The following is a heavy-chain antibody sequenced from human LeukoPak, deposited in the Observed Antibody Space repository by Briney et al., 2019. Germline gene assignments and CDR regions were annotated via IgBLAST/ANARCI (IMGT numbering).Heavy chain of an antibody. CDR2: ISYDGGNK. J-gene: IGHJ4*02. CDR3: AKGIPGIAAADKSFDY. V-gene: IGHV3-30*02. Sequence: PGGSLRLSCAASGFTFSSYGMHWVRQAPGKGLEWVSFISYDGGNKYYADSVKGRFTISRDKSKNALSLQMNSLRIEDTAVYYCAKGIPGIAAADKSFDYWGQGTLVTVSS. CDR1: GFTFSSYG. D-gene: IGHD6-13*01.